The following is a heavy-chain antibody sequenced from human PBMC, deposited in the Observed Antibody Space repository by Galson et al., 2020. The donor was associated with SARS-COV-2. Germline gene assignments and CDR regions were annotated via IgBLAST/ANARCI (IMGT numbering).Heavy chain of an antibody. CDR1: GGSFSGYY. CDR3: AREEKFVLVVTATRMCYFDY. CDR2: INSSGST. D-gene: IGHD2-21*02. J-gene: IGHJ4*02. Sequence: SETLSLTCAVYGGSFSGYYWSWIRQPPGKGLEWLGEINSSGSTNSNPSLQRRVTISVDTSKNHFSLKLSSVTAADTAVYYCAREEKFVLVVTATRMCYFDYWGRGTLATVSS. V-gene: IGHV4-34*01.